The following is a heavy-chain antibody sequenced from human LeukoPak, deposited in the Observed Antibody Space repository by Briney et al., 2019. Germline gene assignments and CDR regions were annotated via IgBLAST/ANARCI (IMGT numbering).Heavy chain of an antibody. Sequence: SETLSLTCTVSGGSISSYYWSWIRQPPGKGLEWIGYIYYSGSTNYNPSLKSRVTISVDTSKNQFSLKLSSVTAADTAVYYCARGRVSMVRGVIILNWFDPWGQGTLVTVSS. J-gene: IGHJ5*02. CDR2: IYYSGST. V-gene: IGHV4-59*12. CDR3: ARGRVSMVRGVIILNWFDP. D-gene: IGHD3-10*01. CDR1: GGSISSYY.